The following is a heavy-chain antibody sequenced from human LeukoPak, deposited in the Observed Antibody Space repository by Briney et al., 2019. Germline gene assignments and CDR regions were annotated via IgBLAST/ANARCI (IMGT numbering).Heavy chain of an antibody. Sequence: SSETLSLTCTVSGGSISSSSYYWGWIRQPPGKGLEWIGSIYYSGCTYYNPSLKSRVTISVDTSKNQFSLKLSSVTAADTAVYYCARTIGYRRQSSFDYWGQGTLVTVSS. CDR2: IYYSGCT. D-gene: IGHD5-18*01. V-gene: IGHV4-39*01. CDR1: GGSISSSSYY. J-gene: IGHJ4*02. CDR3: ARTIGYRRQSSFDY.